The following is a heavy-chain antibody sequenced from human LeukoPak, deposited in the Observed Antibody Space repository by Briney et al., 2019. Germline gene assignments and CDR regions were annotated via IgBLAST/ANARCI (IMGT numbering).Heavy chain of an antibody. V-gene: IGHV1-46*01. CDR1: GYTFTSFY. J-gene: IGHJ4*02. CDR2: INPSGGST. CDR3: ARASGQSCSGGCCYFDY. Sequence: RWASVKVSCKASGYTFTSFYMHWVRQAPGQGLEWMGIINPSGGSTSYAQKFQGRVTMTRDTSTGTVYMELSSLRSEDTAVYYCARASGQSCSGGCCYFDYWGQGTLVTVSS. D-gene: IGHD2-15*01.